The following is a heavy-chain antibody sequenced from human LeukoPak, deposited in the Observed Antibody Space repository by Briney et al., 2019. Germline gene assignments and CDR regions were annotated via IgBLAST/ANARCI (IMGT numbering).Heavy chain of an antibody. Sequence: PGGSLRLSCAASGFTFSSYGMHWVRQAPGKGLEWVAFIRYDGSNKYYADSVKGRFTISRDNSKNTLYLQMNSLRAEDTAVYYCAKGDGGSLNYYYYYYYMDVWGKGTTVTVSS. V-gene: IGHV3-30*02. CDR3: AKGDGGSLNYYYYYYYMDV. D-gene: IGHD3-16*01. J-gene: IGHJ6*03. CDR2: IRYDGSNK. CDR1: GFTFSSYG.